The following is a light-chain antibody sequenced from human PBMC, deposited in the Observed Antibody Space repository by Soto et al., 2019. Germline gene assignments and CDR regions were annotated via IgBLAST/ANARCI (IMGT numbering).Light chain of an antibody. J-gene: IGKJ5*01. CDR2: GAS. V-gene: IGKV3-15*01. Sequence: EIVMTQSPPTLSVCPGERTTLSCRASQSVNSDLPWYQQKPGQAPRLLIYGASTRAIGIPARFSGSGSGTEFTLTISSLQSEDFAVYYCQQYNNWPLTFGQGTRLEIK. CDR3: QQYNNWPLT. CDR1: QSVNSD.